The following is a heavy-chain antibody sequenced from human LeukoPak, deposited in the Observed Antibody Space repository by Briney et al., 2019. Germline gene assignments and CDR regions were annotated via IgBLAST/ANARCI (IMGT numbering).Heavy chain of an antibody. CDR1: GLTFRSYW. CDR2: IKEDGSEK. Sequence: GGSLRLSCAASGLTFRSYWMSWVRQAPGKGLEWVANIKEDGSEKYYVDSVKGRFTISRDNAKNSLHPQMNSLRAEDTAVYYCVPHAGTVGYWGQGTLVTVSS. CDR3: VPHAGTVGY. J-gene: IGHJ4*02. D-gene: IGHD1-26*01. V-gene: IGHV3-7*02.